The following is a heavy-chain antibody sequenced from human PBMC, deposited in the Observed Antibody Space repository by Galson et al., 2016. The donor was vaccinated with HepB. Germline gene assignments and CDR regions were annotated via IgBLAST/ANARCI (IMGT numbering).Heavy chain of an antibody. J-gene: IGHJ4*02. Sequence: SETLSLTCAVSGGSLSSRSFYWGWVRQPAGKGLEWIGNVHYSGPTFYNASLRSRVTIAVDTPKNQFSLRLTSVTAADTAVYYCARTMATRPQYFEYWGQGILVIVSS. CDR1: GGSLSSRSFY. D-gene: IGHD5-24*01. CDR2: VHYSGPT. CDR3: ARTMATRPQYFEY. V-gene: IGHV4-39*01.